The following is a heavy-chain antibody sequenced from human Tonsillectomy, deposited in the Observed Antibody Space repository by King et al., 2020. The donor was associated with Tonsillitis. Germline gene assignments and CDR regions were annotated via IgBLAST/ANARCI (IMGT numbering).Heavy chain of an antibody. J-gene: IGHJ4*02. CDR2: ISAYNGNT. V-gene: IGHV1-18*04. CDR3: ARLCSGGSCYSRNLDY. CDR1: GYTFTSYG. Sequence: QLVQSGAEVKKPGASVKVSCKASGYTFTSYGISWVRQAPGQGLEWMGWISAYNGNTNYAQKLQGRVTMTTDTSTSTAYMELRSLRSDDTAVYCCARLCSGGSCYSRNLDYWGQGTLVTVSS. D-gene: IGHD2-15*01.